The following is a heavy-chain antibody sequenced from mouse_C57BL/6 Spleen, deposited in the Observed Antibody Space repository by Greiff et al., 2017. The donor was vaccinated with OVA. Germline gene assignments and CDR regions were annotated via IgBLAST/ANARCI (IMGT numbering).Heavy chain of an antibody. CDR1: PSLPTSYR. J-gene: IGHJ2*01. CDR2: IHPSDSDT. V-gene: IGHV1-74*01. CDR3: AIEGDMVTTFDY. D-gene: IGHD2-2*01. Sequence: SPQAPPSLPTSYRTHWVKQRPGQGLEWIGRIHPSDSDTNYNQKFKGKATLTVDKSSSPSYMQLSSLTSEDSAVYYCAIEGDMVTTFDYWGQGTTLTVSS.